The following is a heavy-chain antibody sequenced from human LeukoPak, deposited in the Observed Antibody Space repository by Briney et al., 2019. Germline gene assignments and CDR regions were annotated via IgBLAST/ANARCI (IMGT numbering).Heavy chain of an antibody. CDR2: ISYDGSNK. CDR1: GFTFSSYG. V-gene: IGHV3-30*18. J-gene: IGHJ4*02. Sequence: GGSLRLSCAVSGFTFSSYGMHWVRQAPGKGLEWVAVISYDGSNKYCADSVKGRFTISRDNSKNTLYLQMNSLRAEDTAVYYCAKGLVPYAVAGTRPVDYWGQGTLVTVSS. D-gene: IGHD6-19*01. CDR3: AKGLVPYAVAGTRPVDY.